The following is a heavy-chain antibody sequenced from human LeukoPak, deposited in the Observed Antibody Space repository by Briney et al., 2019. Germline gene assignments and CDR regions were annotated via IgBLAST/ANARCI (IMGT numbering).Heavy chain of an antibody. CDR2: IYYSGST. CDR1: GGSISSHY. D-gene: IGHD3-10*01. J-gene: IGHJ5*02. CDR3: ARSLWFGEWAFDP. Sequence: SETLSLTCTVSGGSISSHYWSWIRQPPGKGLEWIGYIYYSGSTNYNPSLKSRVTISVDTSKNQFSLKLSSVTAADTAVYYCARSLWFGEWAFDPWGQGTLVTVSS. V-gene: IGHV4-59*08.